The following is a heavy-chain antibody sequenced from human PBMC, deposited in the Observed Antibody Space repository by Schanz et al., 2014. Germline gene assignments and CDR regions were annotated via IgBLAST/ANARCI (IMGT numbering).Heavy chain of an antibody. J-gene: IGHJ3*02. CDR2: ISSSSSTR. D-gene: IGHD2-21*01. CDR1: GFTFSSYA. CDR3: ARDGYSVVVISPTESFDI. Sequence: EVQLLESGGGLVQPGGSLRLSCAASGFTFSSYAMSWVRQAPGKGLEWVSYISSSSSTRYYADSVKGRFTISRDNSRDTVYLQMNSLRADDTAMYYCARDGYSVVVISPTESFDIWGQGTMVTVSS. V-gene: IGHV3-48*01.